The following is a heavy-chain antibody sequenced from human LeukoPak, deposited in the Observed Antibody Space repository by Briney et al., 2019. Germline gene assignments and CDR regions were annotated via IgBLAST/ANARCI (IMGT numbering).Heavy chain of an antibody. Sequence: GGSLRLSCAASGFTVSSNCMSWVRQAPGKGLEWVSVIYSGGSTYYADSVKGRFTISRDNSKNTLYLQMNSLRPEDTAVYYCAKVEENSSYYTGGSFDMWGQGTMVTVSS. CDR2: IYSGGST. CDR1: GFTVSSNC. J-gene: IGHJ3*02. CDR3: AKVEENSSYYTGGSFDM. D-gene: IGHD6-13*01. V-gene: IGHV3-66*02.